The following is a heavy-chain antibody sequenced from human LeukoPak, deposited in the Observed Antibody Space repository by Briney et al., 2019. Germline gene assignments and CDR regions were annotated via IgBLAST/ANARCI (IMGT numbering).Heavy chain of an antibody. CDR1: GFTFSNYA. CDR3: PRHSYASGWNPFDY. Sequence: PGGSLRLSCAASGFTFSNYAMSWVRQAPGKGLEWVSTISGGGITTYYADSAKGRFTICRDNSKNTMFLQMNSLRADDTAVYYCPRHSYASGWNPFDYWGQGILVTVSS. CDR2: ISGGGITT. V-gene: IGHV3-23*01. J-gene: IGHJ4*02. D-gene: IGHD6-19*01.